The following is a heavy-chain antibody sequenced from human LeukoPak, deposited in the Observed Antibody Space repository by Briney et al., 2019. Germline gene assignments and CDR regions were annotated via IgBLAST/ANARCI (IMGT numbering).Heavy chain of an antibody. CDR2: IWYDGSNK. Sequence: GGSLRLSCAASGFTFSSYGMHWVRQAPGKGLEWVAVIWYDGSNKYYADSVKGRFTISRDNSKNTLYLQVNSLRAEDTAVYYCAKVGYGDYGYYYMDVWGKGTTVTVSS. CDR1: GFTFSSYG. J-gene: IGHJ6*03. CDR3: AKVGYGDYGYYYMDV. V-gene: IGHV3-33*06. D-gene: IGHD4-17*01.